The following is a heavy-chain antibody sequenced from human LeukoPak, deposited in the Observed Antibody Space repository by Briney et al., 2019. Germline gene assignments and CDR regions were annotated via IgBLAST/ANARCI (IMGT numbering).Heavy chain of an antibody. D-gene: IGHD4-17*01. CDR1: GGSFSGYY. CDR2: INHTGGT. J-gene: IGHJ4*02. Sequence: SETLSLTCAVYGGSFSGYYWTWIRQSPGKGLEWIGEINHTGGTNYNPSLKSRVTISVDTSKNQFSLKVSSVTAADTAVYYCARASHDYGDYSHFDYWGQGTLVTVSS. V-gene: IGHV4-34*01. CDR3: ARASHDYGDYSHFDY.